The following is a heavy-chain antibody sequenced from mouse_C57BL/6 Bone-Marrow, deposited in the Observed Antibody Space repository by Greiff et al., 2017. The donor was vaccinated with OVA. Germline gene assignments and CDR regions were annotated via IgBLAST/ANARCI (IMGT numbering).Heavy chain of an antibody. CDR3: ARRRIYYDDDGLAMDY. V-gene: IGHV1-4*01. CDR1: GYTFNSYT. CDR2: INPSSGYT. Sequence: VQLQQSGAELARPGASVKMSCKASGYTFNSYTMHWVKQRPGQGLEWIGYINPSSGYTKYNQKFKEKATLTADKAASTADMQLSSLTSEDSAVYYCARRRIYYDDDGLAMDYWGQGTSVTVSS. D-gene: IGHD2-4*01. J-gene: IGHJ4*01.